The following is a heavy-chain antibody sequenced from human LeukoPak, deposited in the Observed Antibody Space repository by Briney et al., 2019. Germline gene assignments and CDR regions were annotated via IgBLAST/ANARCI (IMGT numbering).Heavy chain of an antibody. CDR2: INPNSGGT. V-gene: IGHV1-2*02. CDR1: GYTFTSYA. J-gene: IGHJ5*02. D-gene: IGHD6-6*01. CDR3: ARGDIAARRPYNWFDP. Sequence: ASVKVSCKASGYTFTSYAMNWVRQAPGQGLEWMGWINPNSGGTNYAQKFQGRVTMTRDTSISTAYMELSRLSSVTAADTAVYYCARGDIAARRPYNWFDPWGQGTLVTVSS.